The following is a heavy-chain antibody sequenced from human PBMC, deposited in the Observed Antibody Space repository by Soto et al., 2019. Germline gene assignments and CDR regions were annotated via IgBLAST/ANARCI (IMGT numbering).Heavy chain of an antibody. J-gene: IGHJ6*03. CDR3: ARGDCVGGTCYSLAGSFYYYMDG. D-gene: IGHD2-15*01. Sequence: EVQLVESGGGLVQPGGSLRLSCAASGFTFSNYWMYWVRQAPGKGLEWVSRINSDGSVSSYADSVKGRFTISRDNVKNTLYLQMDSLRAEDTAVYYCARGDCVGGTCYSLAGSFYYYMDGWGKGTTVTVFS. V-gene: IGHV3-74*02. CDR1: GFTFSNYW. CDR2: INSDGSVS.